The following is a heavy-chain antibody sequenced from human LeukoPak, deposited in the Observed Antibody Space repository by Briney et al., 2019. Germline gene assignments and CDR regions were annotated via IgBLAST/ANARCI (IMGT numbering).Heavy chain of an antibody. Sequence: GGSLRLSCAASGFSVSSNYMSWVRQAPGKGLEWVSVIFSGGSTYFADSVKGRFTISRGNSKNTLYLQMNSLRAEDTAVYYYARDRSGSGSYSYDNWGQGTLVTVSS. CDR2: IFSGGST. J-gene: IGHJ4*02. CDR3: ARDRSGSGSYSYDN. V-gene: IGHV3-66*01. CDR1: GFSVSSNY. D-gene: IGHD3-10*01.